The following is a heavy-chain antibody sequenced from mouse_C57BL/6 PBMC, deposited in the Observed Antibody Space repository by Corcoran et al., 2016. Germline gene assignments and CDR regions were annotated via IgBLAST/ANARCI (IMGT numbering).Heavy chain of an antibody. V-gene: IGHV9-3*01. J-gene: IGHJ3*01. Sequence: QIQLVQSGPELKKPGETVKISCKASGYTFTTYGMSWVKQAPGKGLKWMGWINTYSGVPTYADGFKGRFAFSLETSASTAYLQINNLKNEDTATYFCASMVTTRFAYWRQGTLVTVSA. D-gene: IGHD2-2*01. CDR2: INTYSGVP. CDR1: GYTFTTYG. CDR3: ASMVTTRFAY.